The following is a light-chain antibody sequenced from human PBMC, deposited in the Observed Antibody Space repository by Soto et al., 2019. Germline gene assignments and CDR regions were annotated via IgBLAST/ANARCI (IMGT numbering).Light chain of an antibody. CDR1: QGISNW. Sequence: DIQMTQSPSTLSASVGDRVTITCRASQGISNWLAWYQQKPGKAPNLLIYDASNLQSGVPPRFSGSGSGTDFTLTISSLQPEDFATYYCQQANSFPLTFGGGTKVDI. CDR2: DAS. J-gene: IGKJ4*01. V-gene: IGKV1-12*01. CDR3: QQANSFPLT.